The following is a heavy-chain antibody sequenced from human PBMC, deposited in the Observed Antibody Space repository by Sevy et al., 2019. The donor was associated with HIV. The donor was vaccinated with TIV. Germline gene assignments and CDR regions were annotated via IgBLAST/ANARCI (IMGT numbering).Heavy chain of an antibody. CDR3: ARDPTDANAFDI. V-gene: IGHV3-21*01. Sequence: GGSLRLSCAASGFTFSSYSMNWVRQAPGKGLEWVSSISSSSYIYYADSVKGRFTISRDNAKNSLYLQMNSLRAEDTAVYYCARDPTDANAFDIWGQGTMVTVSS. CDR1: GFTFSSYS. J-gene: IGHJ3*02. CDR2: ISSSSYI.